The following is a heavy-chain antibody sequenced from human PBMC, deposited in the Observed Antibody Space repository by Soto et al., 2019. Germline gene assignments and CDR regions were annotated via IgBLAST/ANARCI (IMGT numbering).Heavy chain of an antibody. V-gene: IGHV5-10-1*01. CDR2: IDPSDSYT. CDR1: GYSFTSYW. J-gene: IGHJ6*02. CDR3: ARPFGTPETVSGMDV. D-gene: IGHD3-10*01. Sequence: PGESLKISCKGSGYSFTSYWISWVRQMPGKGLEWMGRIDPSDSYTNYSPSFQGHVTISADKSISTAYLQWSSLKASDTAMYYCARPFGTPETVSGMDVWGQGTTVTVSS.